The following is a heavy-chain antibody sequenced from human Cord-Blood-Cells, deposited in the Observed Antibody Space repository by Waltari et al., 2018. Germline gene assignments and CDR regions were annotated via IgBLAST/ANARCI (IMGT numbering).Heavy chain of an antibody. CDR1: GFSLSTSGVG. Sequence: QITLKESGPTLVKPTQTLTLTCTFSGFSLSTSGVGVGWIRQPPGKALEWLALIYWDDDKRYSPSLEGRLTITKDTSKNQVVLKMTNMDPVDTATYYCAHRPPNYDFWSGYYDAFDIWGQGTMVTVSS. CDR2: IYWDDDK. D-gene: IGHD3-3*01. V-gene: IGHV2-5*02. J-gene: IGHJ3*02. CDR3: AHRPPNYDFWSGYYDAFDI.